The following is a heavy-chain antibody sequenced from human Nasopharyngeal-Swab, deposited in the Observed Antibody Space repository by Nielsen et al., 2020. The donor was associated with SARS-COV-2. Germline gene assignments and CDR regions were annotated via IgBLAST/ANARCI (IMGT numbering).Heavy chain of an antibody. CDR3: ARDAPAHYGAFY. CDR1: GFTFSSFG. V-gene: IGHV3-30*03. D-gene: IGHD4-17*01. Sequence: GGSLRLSCAASGFTFSSFGMPWVRQAPGKGLEWVAFIAHDASNEYYGDSVKGRFSISRDSSKNTLYLQMDSQRGEDTAVYYCARDAPAHYGAFYWGRGTLVTVSS. J-gene: IGHJ4*02. CDR2: IAHDASNE.